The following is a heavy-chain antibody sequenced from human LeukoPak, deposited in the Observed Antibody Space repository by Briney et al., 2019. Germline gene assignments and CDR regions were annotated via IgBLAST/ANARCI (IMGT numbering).Heavy chain of an antibody. CDR3: ARHKGYSGYAPFDY. Sequence: SETLSLTCTVSGGSISSYYWSWIRQPPGKGLEWIGYIYYSGSTNYNPSLKSRVTISVDTSKNQFSLKLSSVTAADTAVYYCARHKGYSGYAPFDYWGQGTLVTVSS. D-gene: IGHD5-12*01. CDR1: GGSISSYY. V-gene: IGHV4-59*01. J-gene: IGHJ4*02. CDR2: IYYSGST.